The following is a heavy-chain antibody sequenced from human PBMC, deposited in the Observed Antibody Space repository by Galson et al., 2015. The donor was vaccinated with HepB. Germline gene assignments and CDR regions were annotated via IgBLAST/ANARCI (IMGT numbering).Heavy chain of an antibody. Sequence: TCTVSGVSVSSGVYPWAWIRQSPEKGLEWIGTVFYGGNIHYSASLKSRVTMSVDTSKNQISLKLSSVTAADTAVYYCARPTFQSAYFDLWAREPWSPSPQ. D-gene: IGHD2-21*01. CDR3: ARPTFQSAYFDL. V-gene: IGHV4-39*01. CDR2: VFYGGNI. J-gene: IGHJ4*02. CDR1: GVSVSSGVYP.